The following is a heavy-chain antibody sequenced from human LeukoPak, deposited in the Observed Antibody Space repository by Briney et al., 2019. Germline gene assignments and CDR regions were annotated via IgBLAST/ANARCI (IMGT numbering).Heavy chain of an antibody. CDR3: AKASSGY. CDR1: GFTFNNNA. J-gene: IGHJ4*02. V-gene: IGHV3-23*01. CDR2: ICDSGGST. Sequence: GGSLRLSCAASGFTFNNNAMSWVRQAPGKGLEWVSSICDSGGSTDYADSVEGRFTISRDNSKNTLYLQMNSLRAEDTAVYYCAKASSGYWGQGILVTVSS.